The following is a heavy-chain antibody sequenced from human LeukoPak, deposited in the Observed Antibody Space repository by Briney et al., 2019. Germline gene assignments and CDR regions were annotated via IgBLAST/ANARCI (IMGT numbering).Heavy chain of an antibody. CDR1: GFTFSSYG. CDR3: AKGLSIPSYFGY. Sequence: GRSLRLSCAASGFTFSSYGMHWVRQAPGKGLEWVAVIWYDGSNKYYADSVKGRFTISRDNSKNTLYLQMNSLRAEDTAVYYCAKGLSIPSYFGYWGQGTLVTVSS. CDR2: IWYDGSNK. J-gene: IGHJ4*02. V-gene: IGHV3-33*06. D-gene: IGHD2/OR15-2a*01.